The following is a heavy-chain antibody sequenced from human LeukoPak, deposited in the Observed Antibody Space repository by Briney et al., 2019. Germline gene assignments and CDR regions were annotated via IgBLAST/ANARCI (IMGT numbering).Heavy chain of an antibody. CDR3: ARGIGLFTHFDY. D-gene: IGHD3/OR15-3a*01. CDR2: IYYSGST. V-gene: IGHV4-59*01. Sequence: SETLSLTCTVSGGSISSYYWSWIRQPPGKGLEWIGYIYYSGSTNYNPSLKSRVTISVDTSKNQFSLKLSSVTAADTAVYYCARGIGLFTHFDYWGQGTLVTVSS. CDR1: GGSISSYY. J-gene: IGHJ4*02.